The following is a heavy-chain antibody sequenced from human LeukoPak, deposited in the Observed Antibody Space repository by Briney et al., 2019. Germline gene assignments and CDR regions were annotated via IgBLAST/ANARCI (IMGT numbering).Heavy chain of an antibody. CDR2: IIPIFGTA. CDR3: ARDQGIAVAGNNWFDP. D-gene: IGHD6-19*01. CDR1: GGTFSSYA. V-gene: IGHV1-69*05. J-gene: IGHJ5*02. Sequence: SVKVSCKASGGTFSSYAISWVRQAPGQGLEWMGRIIPIFGTANYAQKFQGRVTITTDESTSTAYMELSSLRAEDTAVYYCARDQGIAVAGNNWFDPWGQGTLVTVSS.